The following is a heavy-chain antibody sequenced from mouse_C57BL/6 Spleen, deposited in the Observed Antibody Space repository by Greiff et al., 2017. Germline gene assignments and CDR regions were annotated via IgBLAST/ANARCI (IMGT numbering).Heavy chain of an antibody. J-gene: IGHJ3*01. Sequence: VQLQQPGAELVKPGASVKMSCKASGYTFTSYWITWVKQRPGQGLEWIGDIYPGSGSTNYNEKFKSKATLTLDTSSSTAYIELSSLTSEDSAVXYCARPSLHGGFAYWGQGTLVTVSA. V-gene: IGHV1-55*01. CDR3: ARPSLHGGFAY. CDR2: IYPGSGST. CDR1: GYTFTSYW.